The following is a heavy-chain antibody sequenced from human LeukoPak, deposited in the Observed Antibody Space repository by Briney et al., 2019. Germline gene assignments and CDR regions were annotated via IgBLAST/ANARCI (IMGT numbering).Heavy chain of an antibody. V-gene: IGHV3-11*01. D-gene: IGHD3-22*01. Sequence: GGSLRLSCAASGFTFSDYYMSWIRQAPGKGLEWGSYISSSGSTIYYADSVKGRFTISRDNAKNSLYLKMNSVRAEDTAVYYCARDYYDSNAFDIWGQGTMVTVSS. CDR1: GFTFSDYY. CDR3: ARDYYDSNAFDI. J-gene: IGHJ3*02. CDR2: ISSSGSTI.